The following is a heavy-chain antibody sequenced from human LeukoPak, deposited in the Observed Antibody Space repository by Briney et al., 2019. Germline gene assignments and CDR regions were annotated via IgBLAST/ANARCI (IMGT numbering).Heavy chain of an antibody. J-gene: IGHJ6*03. CDR1: GVSISSYY. V-gene: IGHV4-4*07. Sequence: SETLSLTRTVSGVSISSYYWSWIRQPAGKGLEWIGRIYTSGSTNYNPSLKSRVTMSVDTSKNQFSLKLSSVTAADTAVYYCAREKYQLLFSDYYYMDVWGKGTTVTVSS. CDR2: IYTSGST. CDR3: AREKYQLLFSDYYYMDV. D-gene: IGHD2-2*01.